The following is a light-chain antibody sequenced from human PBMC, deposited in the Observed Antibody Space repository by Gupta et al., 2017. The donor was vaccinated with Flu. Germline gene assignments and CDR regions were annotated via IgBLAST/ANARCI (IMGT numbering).Light chain of an antibody. J-gene: IGLJ2*01. Sequence: SITISCTGTSSDIGSNNYVSWHQQHPGKAPKLLIYDVTNRAAGVATRFSGSESGDTAFPTISVLQEEDEADYYCSARTSSSTLVFGGGTKLTVL. CDR2: DVT. V-gene: IGLV2-14*01. CDR1: SSDIGSNNY. CDR3: SARTSSSTLV.